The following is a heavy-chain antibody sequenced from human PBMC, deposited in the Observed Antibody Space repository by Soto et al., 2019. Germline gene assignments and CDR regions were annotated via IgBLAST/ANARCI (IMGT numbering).Heavy chain of an antibody. CDR2: IWYDGSNK. CDR1: GFTFGSYG. V-gene: IGHV3-33*01. J-gene: IGHJ4*02. D-gene: IGHD4-17*01. CDR3: AILNDYGDFTFPLDY. Sequence: GGSLRLSCAASGFTFGSYGMHWVRQAPGKGLEWVAVIWYDGSNKYYADSVKGRFTISRDNSKNTLYLQMNSLRAEDTAVYYCAILNDYGDFTFPLDYWGQGTLVPVSS.